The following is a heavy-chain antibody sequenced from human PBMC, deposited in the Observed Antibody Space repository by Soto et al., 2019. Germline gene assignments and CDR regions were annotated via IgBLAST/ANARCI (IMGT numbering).Heavy chain of an antibody. CDR2: IYYSGST. CDR1: GGSISSGGYY. CDR3: ARGYRPDAFDI. V-gene: IGHV4-31*03. D-gene: IGHD2-2*02. J-gene: IGHJ3*02. Sequence: PSETLSLTCTVSGGSISSGGYYWSWIRQHPGKGLEWIGYIYYSGSTYYNPSLKSRVTISVDTSKNQFSLKLSSVTAADTAVYYCARGYRPDAFDIWGQGTMVTVSS.